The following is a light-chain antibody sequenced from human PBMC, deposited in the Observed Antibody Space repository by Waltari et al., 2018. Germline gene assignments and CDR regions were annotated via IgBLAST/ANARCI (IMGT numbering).Light chain of an antibody. J-gene: IGLJ2*01. CDR2: DFS. CDR1: SSDIGSYNF. CDR3: NSYTTGSSLTVI. V-gene: IGLV2-14*01. Sequence: QSALTQPASLSGSPGQSITISCAGTSSDIGSYNFVSWYQQHPGKSSKLIIYDFSNRPSGVSDRFSGSKSGNSASLTISGLQADDEATYYCNSYTTGSSLTVIFGGGTKLTVL.